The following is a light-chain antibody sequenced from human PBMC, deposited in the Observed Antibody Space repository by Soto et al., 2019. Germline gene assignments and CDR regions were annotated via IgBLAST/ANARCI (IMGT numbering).Light chain of an antibody. Sequence: TLSSFPGDRVTLSCRASQYINTRLAWYQHRPGQAPRLLIYQTSIRAAGIPARFSASGSGTDFTLTISDVQPEDFALYYCHQRQSWPRTFGQGTKVDIK. J-gene: IGKJ1*01. CDR1: QYINTR. CDR3: HQRQSWPRT. CDR2: QTS. V-gene: IGKV3-11*01.